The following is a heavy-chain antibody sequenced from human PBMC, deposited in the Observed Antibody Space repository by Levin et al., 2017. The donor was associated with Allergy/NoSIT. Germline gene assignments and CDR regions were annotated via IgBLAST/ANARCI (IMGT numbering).Heavy chain of an antibody. CDR3: ARAYYYDSRGYYFFDY. CDR1: GGTFSSYT. V-gene: IGHV1-69*02. J-gene: IGHJ4*02. Sequence: ASVKVSCKASGGTFSSYTISWVRQAPGQGLEWMGRIIPILGIGNYAQNFQGRVTITADKSTSTAYMELSSLRSEDTAVYYCARAYYYDSRGYYFFDYWGQGTLVTVSS. CDR2: IIPILGIG. D-gene: IGHD3-22*01.